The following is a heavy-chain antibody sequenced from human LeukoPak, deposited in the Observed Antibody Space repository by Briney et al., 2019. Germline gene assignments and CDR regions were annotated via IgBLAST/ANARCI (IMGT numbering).Heavy chain of an antibody. V-gene: IGHV2-70*17. CDR3: ARTRTAVAGGFYYYYMDV. D-gene: IGHD6-13*01. CDR2: LDWDDDK. CDR1: GFSLSTSGMC. Sequence: SGPALVKPTQTLTLTCTFSGFSLSTSGMCVSWIRQPPGKALEWLAHLDWDDDKFYSTSLKTRLTISKDTSKNQVVLTMTNMDPVDTATYYCARTRTAVAGGFYYYYMDVWGKGTTVTVSS. J-gene: IGHJ6*03.